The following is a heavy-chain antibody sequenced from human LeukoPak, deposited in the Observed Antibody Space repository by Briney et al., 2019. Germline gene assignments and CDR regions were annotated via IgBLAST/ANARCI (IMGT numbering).Heavy chain of an antibody. D-gene: IGHD4-17*01. CDR1: GFTVSSNY. Sequence: GGSLRLTCAASGFTVSSNYMSWVRQAPGKGLEWVSVIYSSGMTYYADSVKGRFTISRDNSKNTLYLHMNSLRAEDTAVYYCARDLYGVSHDYWGQGTLVTVSS. V-gene: IGHV3-53*01. CDR2: IYSSGMT. CDR3: ARDLYGVSHDY. J-gene: IGHJ4*02.